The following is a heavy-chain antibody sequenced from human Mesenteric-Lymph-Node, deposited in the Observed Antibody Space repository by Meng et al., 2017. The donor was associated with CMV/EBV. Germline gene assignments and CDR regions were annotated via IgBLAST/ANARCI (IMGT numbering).Heavy chain of an antibody. CDR1: GFTFSSYC. D-gene: IGHD1-26*01. Sequence: GESLKISCAASGFTFSSYCMSWVRQAPGKGLEWVANINQDGSEIYYVDSVKGRFTISRDNAKNSLYLQMNSLRAEDTAVYYCARDLGAVVHYFDYWGQGTLVTVSS. J-gene: IGHJ4*02. CDR3: ARDLGAVVHYFDY. V-gene: IGHV3-7*01. CDR2: INQDGSEI.